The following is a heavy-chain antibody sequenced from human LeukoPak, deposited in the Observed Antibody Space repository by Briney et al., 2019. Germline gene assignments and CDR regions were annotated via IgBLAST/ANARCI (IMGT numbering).Heavy chain of an antibody. J-gene: IGHJ4*02. CDR2: VSYDGNNK. CDR1: GFTFDTYG. Sequence: PGGSLRLSCAASGFTFDTYGMHWVRQAPGKGLEWVAVVSYDGNNKYYANSVKGRFTISRDNSKNTLYLQMNSLRAEDTAVYYCTRERDLSLYYFAYWGQGTLVTVSS. CDR3: TRERDLSLYYFAY. V-gene: IGHV3-30*03.